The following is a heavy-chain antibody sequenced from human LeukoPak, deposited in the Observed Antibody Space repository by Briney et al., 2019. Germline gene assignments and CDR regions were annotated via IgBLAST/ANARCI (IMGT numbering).Heavy chain of an antibody. Sequence: GGSLRLSCAASGFTFSSYSMNWVRQAPGKGLEWVSSISSSSSYIYYADSVKGRFTISRDNAKNSLYLQMNSLRAEDTAVYYCARDNVEMATRAFDIWGQGTMVTVSS. CDR2: ISSSSSYI. CDR1: GFTFSSYS. CDR3: ARDNVEMATRAFDI. D-gene: IGHD5-24*01. V-gene: IGHV3-21*01. J-gene: IGHJ3*02.